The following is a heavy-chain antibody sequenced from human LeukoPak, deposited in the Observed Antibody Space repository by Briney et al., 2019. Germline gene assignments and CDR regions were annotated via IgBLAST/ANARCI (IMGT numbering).Heavy chain of an antibody. CDR3: ARDSGSGTYY. CDR2: IYYSGST. CDR1: GGSISSYY. D-gene: IGHD6-19*01. J-gene: IGHJ4*02. V-gene: IGHV4-59*01. Sequence: SETLSLTCTVSGGSISSYYWSWIRQPPGKGLEWIGHIYYSGSTNYNPSLKSRVTISIDTSKNQFSLKLSSVTAADTAVYYCARDSGSGTYYWGQGTLVTVSS.